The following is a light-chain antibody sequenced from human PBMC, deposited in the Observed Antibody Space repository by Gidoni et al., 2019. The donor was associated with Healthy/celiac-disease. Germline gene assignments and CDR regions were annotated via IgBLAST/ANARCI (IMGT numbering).Light chain of an antibody. CDR1: TGAVTSGHY. V-gene: IGLV7-46*01. Sequence: QAVVTQAPSLTVSPGGTVTLTCGSSTGAVTSGHYPYWFQQKPGQAPRTLIYDTSNKHSWTPARCSGSLLGGKAALTLSGAQPEDEAEYYCLLSYSGARPVVFGGGTKLTVL. CDR2: DTS. CDR3: LLSYSGARPVV. J-gene: IGLJ2*01.